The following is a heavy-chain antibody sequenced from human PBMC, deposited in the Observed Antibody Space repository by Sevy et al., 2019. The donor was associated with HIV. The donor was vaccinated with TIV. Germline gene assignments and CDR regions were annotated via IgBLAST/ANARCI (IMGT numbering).Heavy chain of an antibody. J-gene: IGHJ4*02. Sequence: GSLRLSCAASGFTFSSYWMSWVRQAPGKGLEWVANIKQDGSEKYYVDSVKGRFTISRDNAKNSLYLQMNSLRAEETAVYYCARRDGIGSYYDSSGYYYFDYWGQGTLVTVSS. CDR3: ARRDGIGSYYDSSGYYYFDY. CDR2: IKQDGSEK. CDR1: GFTFSSYW. V-gene: IGHV3-7*01. D-gene: IGHD3-22*01.